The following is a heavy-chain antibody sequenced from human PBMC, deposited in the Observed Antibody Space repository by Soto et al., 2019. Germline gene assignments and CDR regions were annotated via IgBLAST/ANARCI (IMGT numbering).Heavy chain of an antibody. D-gene: IGHD4-17*01. CDR1: GGSISSGGYS. J-gene: IGHJ4*02. Sequence: PSETLSLTSAVSGGSISSGGYSWSWIRQPAGKGLEWIGVIYHSGSTNYNPSLKSRVTMSVDRSQNQFSLKLRSVTAADTAVYYCARATVTYYYFDYWGQGTLVTVSS. CDR3: ARATVTYYYFDY. V-gene: IGHV4-30-2*01. CDR2: IYHSGST.